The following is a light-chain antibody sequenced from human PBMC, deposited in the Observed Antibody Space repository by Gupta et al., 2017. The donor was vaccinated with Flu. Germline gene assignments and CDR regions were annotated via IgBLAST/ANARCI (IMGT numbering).Light chain of an antibody. CDR1: QSLSDY. CDR2: DAS. Sequence: EIVLTQSPATLSVSPGQRATLFCRASQSLSDYLAWYQQKPGQAPRLLIFDASHRAAGVAARFSGRGSGTDFTLTISSLEPEDSAIYYCQQRHYWPSGTFGQGTKVEI. CDR3: QQRHYWPSGT. V-gene: IGKV3-11*01. J-gene: IGKJ2*01.